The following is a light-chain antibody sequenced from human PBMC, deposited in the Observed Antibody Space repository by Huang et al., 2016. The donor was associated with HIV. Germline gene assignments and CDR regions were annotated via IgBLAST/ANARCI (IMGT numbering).Light chain of an antibody. CDR1: QTVSEH. CDR3: HQYYTLPRT. V-gene: IGKV3-15*01. Sequence: EILLTQSPATLSVSPGAGATLSCSASQTVSEHLAWFHQRPGQAPRLLIYGASNRATGIPARFSGRGSGTEFSLTITNLQSDDFALYFCHQYYTLPRTFGQGTKVEIK. J-gene: IGKJ1*01. CDR2: GAS.